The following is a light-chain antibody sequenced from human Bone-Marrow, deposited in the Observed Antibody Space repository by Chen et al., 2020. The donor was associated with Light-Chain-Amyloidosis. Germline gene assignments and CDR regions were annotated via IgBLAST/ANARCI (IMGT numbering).Light chain of an antibody. CDR2: RDT. V-gene: IGLV3-25*03. CDR1: DLPTKY. Sequence: SYELTQPPSVSVSPGQTARITCSGDDLPTKYAYWYQQKPGQAPVLGIHRDTERPSGISERFSDSGSGAPATLTMSEVQAEDGADYHCQSADSSRTYEVIVGGGTQLTVL. J-gene: IGLJ2*01. CDR3: QSADSSRTYEVI.